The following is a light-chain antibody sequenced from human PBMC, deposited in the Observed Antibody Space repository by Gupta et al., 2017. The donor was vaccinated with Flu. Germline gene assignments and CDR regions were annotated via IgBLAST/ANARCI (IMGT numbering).Light chain of an antibody. J-gene: IGKJ1*01. CDR2: GAS. CDR1: QRVSSN. CDR3: QQYNNWPPWT. V-gene: IGKV3-15*01. Sequence: PALSGSPGERAARSCKASQRVSSNFAWYQQNPGQAPRLLIYGASTRVTGIPARFSGSGCGTEFTLTISSLQSEDFAVYYCQQYNNWPPWTFGQGTKVEIK.